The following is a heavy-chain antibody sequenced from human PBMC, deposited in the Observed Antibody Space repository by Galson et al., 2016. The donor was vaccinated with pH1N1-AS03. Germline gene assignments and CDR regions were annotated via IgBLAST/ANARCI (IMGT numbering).Heavy chain of an antibody. Sequence: CAASGFTLGSYGMFWVRQAPGKGLEWVGYVREDGSLATHAGSVKGRFTISRDNSKNTVFLAMNSLRPEDTAIYYCAKSEGWWAFYVWGQGTMVTVSS. J-gene: IGHJ3*01. V-gene: IGHV3-30*02. CDR1: GFTLGSYG. CDR2: VREDGSLA. D-gene: IGHD2-8*02. CDR3: AKSEGWWAFYV.